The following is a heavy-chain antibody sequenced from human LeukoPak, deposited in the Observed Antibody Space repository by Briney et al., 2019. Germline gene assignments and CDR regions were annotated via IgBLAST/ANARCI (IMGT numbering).Heavy chain of an antibody. D-gene: IGHD3-10*01. CDR2: ISYDGSNK. CDR3: AKEDMVRGVYDY. CDR1: GFTFSSYG. V-gene: IGHV3-30*18. Sequence: GGSLRLSCAASGFTFSSYGMHWVRQAPGKGLEWVAVISYDGSNKYYADSVKGRFTISRDNSKNTLYLQMNSLRAEDTAVYYCAKEDMVRGVYDYWGQGTLVTVSS. J-gene: IGHJ4*02.